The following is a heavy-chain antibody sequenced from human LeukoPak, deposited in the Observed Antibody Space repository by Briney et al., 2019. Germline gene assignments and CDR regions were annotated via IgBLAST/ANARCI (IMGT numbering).Heavy chain of an antibody. Sequence: GGSLRLSCAASGFTFDDYGMSWVRQAPGEGLEWVSGINWNGDNTGYADSVKGRFTISRDNAKNSLYLQMNSLRAEDTALYYCARAYSGYENYYYYYYMDVWGKGTTVTVSS. V-gene: IGHV3-20*04. CDR2: INWNGDNT. CDR1: GFTFDDYG. J-gene: IGHJ6*03. D-gene: IGHD5-12*01. CDR3: ARAYSGYENYYYYYYMDV.